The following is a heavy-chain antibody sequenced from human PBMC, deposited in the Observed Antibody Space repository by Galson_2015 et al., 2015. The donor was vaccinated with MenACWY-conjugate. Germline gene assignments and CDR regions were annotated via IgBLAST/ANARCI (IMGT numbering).Heavy chain of an antibody. CDR3: AKDQGSTWYGNWIEP. CDR1: GFTFSSYA. J-gene: IGHJ5*02. CDR2: ISGSGGST. V-gene: IGHV3-23*01. D-gene: IGHD6-13*01. Sequence: SLRLSCAASGFTFSSYAMSWVRQAPGKGPEWVSSISGSGGSTYYADSVKGRFTISRENSKNMVYLQINSLRAEDTAVYYCAKDQGSTWYGNWIEPWGQGTQVTVSS.